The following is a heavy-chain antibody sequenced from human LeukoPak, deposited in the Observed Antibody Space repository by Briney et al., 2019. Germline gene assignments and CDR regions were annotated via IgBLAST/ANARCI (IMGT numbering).Heavy chain of an antibody. J-gene: IGHJ4*02. D-gene: IGHD3-10*01. V-gene: IGHV1-69*05. CDR2: IIPIFGTA. Sequence: SVKVSCKASGGTFSSYAISWVRQAPGQGLEWMGRIIPIFGTANYAQKFQGRVTITTDESTSTAYMELSSLRSEDTAVYYCARDHGLPSGDPFDYWGQGTLVTVSS. CDR1: GGTFSSYA. CDR3: ARDHGLPSGDPFDY.